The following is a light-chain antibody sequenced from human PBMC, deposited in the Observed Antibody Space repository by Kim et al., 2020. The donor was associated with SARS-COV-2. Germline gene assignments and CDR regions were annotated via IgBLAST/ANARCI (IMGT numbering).Light chain of an antibody. Sequence: QSITISCPVTSSDVGGYNYVSWYQQHPGKAPKRMIYDVSNRPSGVSNRFSGSKSGNTASLTISGLQAEDEADYYCSSYTSSSTWVFGGGTQLTVL. V-gene: IGLV2-14*03. CDR3: SSYTSSSTWV. CDR2: DVS. J-gene: IGLJ3*02. CDR1: SSDVGGYNY.